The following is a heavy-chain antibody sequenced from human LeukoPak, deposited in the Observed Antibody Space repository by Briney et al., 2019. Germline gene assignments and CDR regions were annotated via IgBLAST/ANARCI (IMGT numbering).Heavy chain of an antibody. V-gene: IGHV1-24*01. Sequence: ASVKVSCKASGYTFTSYYMHWVRQAPGKGLEWMGSFDPEDGETIYAQKFQARLTMTEDTSTDTAYMELSSLSSEDTAVYYCAAPEYNYGRMYYYYMDVWGKGTTVTVSS. D-gene: IGHD5-18*01. J-gene: IGHJ6*03. CDR3: AAPEYNYGRMYYYYMDV. CDR1: GYTFTSYY. CDR2: FDPEDGET.